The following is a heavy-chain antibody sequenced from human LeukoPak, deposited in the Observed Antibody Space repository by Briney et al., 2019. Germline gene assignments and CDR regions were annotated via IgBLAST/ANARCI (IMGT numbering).Heavy chain of an antibody. CDR2: INPSGGST. D-gene: IGHD3-16*01. V-gene: IGHV1-46*01. J-gene: IGHJ6*02. Sequence: ASVKVSRKASGYTFTSYYMHWVRQAPGQGLEWMGIINPSGGSTSYAQKFQGRVTMTRDTSTSTVYVELSSLRSEDTAVYYCARGPRGTTGREYYYYGMDVWGQGTTVTVSS. CDR3: ARGPRGTTGREYYYYGMDV. CDR1: GYTFTSYY.